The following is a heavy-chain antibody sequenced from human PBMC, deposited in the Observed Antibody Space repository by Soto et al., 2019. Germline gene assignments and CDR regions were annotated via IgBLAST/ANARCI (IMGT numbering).Heavy chain of an antibody. CDR2: INHSGST. V-gene: IGHV4-34*01. CDR3: ARGRRAGFYYYYGMDV. Sequence: SETLSLTCAVYGGSFSGYYWSWIRQPPGKGLEWIGEINHSGSTNYNPSLKSRVTISVGTSKNQFSLKLSSVTAADTAVYYCARGRRAGFYYYYGMDVWGQGTTVTVSS. D-gene: IGHD6-13*01. J-gene: IGHJ6*02. CDR1: GGSFSGYY.